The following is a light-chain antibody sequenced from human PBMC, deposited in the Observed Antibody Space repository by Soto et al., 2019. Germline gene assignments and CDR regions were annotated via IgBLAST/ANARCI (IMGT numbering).Light chain of an antibody. J-gene: IGLJ7*01. V-gene: IGLV1-44*01. CDR1: SSNIGSNA. CDR2: SDD. CDR3: AAWGDSLNTWV. Sequence: QSVLTQPPSASGTPGQRVTISCSGSSSNIGSNAVSWYQHFPGTAPKVLIYSDDQQPSGVPDRFSGSKSGTSASLAISGLRAEDEADSFCAAWGDSLNTWVFGGGTQLTVL.